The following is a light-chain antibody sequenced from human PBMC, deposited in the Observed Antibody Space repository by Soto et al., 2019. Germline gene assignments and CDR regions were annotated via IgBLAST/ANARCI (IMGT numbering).Light chain of an antibody. CDR2: EVS. CDR1: SSDLGGYYY. Sequence: QSALTQPPSASGSPGQSVTISCTGTSSDLGGYYYVSWYQQHPGKAPKLIIYEVSKRPSGVPDRFSGSKSGNTASLPVSGLQAADEADYYCSSYGGSNNFVVFGGGTKLTVL. J-gene: IGLJ2*01. CDR3: SSYGGSNNFVV. V-gene: IGLV2-8*01.